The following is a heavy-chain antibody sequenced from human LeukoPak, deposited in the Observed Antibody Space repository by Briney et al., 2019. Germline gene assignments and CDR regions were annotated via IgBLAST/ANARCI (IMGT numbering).Heavy chain of an antibody. V-gene: IGHV1-18*01. CDR3: ANTGRGSSGSYYFDY. J-gene: IGHJ4*02. Sequence: ASVKVSCKASGYTFTSYGISWVRQAPGQGLEWMGWISAYNGNTNYAQKLQGRVTMTRDTSTSTVYMELSSLRSEDTAVYYCANTGRGSSGSYYFDYWGQGTLVTVSS. D-gene: IGHD1-26*01. CDR2: ISAYNGNT. CDR1: GYTFTSYG.